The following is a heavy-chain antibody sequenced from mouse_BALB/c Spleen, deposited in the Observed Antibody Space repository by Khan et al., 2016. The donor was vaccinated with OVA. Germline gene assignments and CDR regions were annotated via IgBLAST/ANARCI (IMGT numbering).Heavy chain of an antibody. CDR1: GFSLTDYA. CDR2: IWGGGSK. Sequence: VQLQESGPGLVAPSQSLSITCTVSGFSLTDYAVSWIRQPPGKGLEWLGVIWGGGSKYYNSALKSRLSISKDNSKSQVFLKMNSLQTDDTAKYYCAKGTPYDGMDYWGQGTSVTVSS. V-gene: IGHV2-6-5*01. J-gene: IGHJ4*01. CDR3: AKGTPYDGMDY.